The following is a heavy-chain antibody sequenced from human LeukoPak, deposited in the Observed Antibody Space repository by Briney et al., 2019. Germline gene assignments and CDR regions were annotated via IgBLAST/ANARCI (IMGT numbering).Heavy chain of an antibody. CDR2: INHSGST. D-gene: IGHD2-8*01. Sequence: SETLSLTCAVSGGSISSGGYYWSWIRQSPGKGLEGIGEINHSGSTNYNPSLKSRLTISVDTSNNQFSLKLSSVTAADTAVYYCARGKRSRRLSNDRPYYYYGMDVWGQGTMVTVSS. V-gene: IGHV4-34*01. J-gene: IGHJ6*02. CDR1: GGSISSGGYY. CDR3: ARGKRSRRLSNDRPYYYYGMDV.